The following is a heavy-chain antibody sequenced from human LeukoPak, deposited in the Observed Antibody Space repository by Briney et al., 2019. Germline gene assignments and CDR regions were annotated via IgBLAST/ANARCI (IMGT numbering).Heavy chain of an antibody. V-gene: IGHV4-34*01. D-gene: IGHD2-21*02. CDR2: INHSGST. J-gene: IGHJ4*02. Sequence: SETLSLTCAVYGGSFSGYYWSWIRQPPGKGLEWIGEINHSGSTNYNPSLKSRVTISVDTSKNQFSLKLSSVTAADTAVYYCAKGVTASSFDYWGQGTLVNVSS. CDR1: GGSFSGYY. CDR3: AKGVTASSFDY.